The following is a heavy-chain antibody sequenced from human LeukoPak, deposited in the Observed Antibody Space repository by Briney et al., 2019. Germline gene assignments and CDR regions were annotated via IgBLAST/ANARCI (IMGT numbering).Heavy chain of an antibody. CDR3: ARRFYDYVWGSYRYTYYFDY. CDR2: IYYSGST. J-gene: IGHJ4*02. Sequence: SETLSLTCTVSGGSISSSSYYWGWIRQPPGKGLEWIGSIYYSGSTYYNPSLKSRVTISVDTSKNQFSLKLSSVTAADTAVYYCARRFYDYVWGSYRYTYYFDYWGQGTLVTVSS. D-gene: IGHD3-16*02. V-gene: IGHV4-39*07. CDR1: GGSISSSSYY.